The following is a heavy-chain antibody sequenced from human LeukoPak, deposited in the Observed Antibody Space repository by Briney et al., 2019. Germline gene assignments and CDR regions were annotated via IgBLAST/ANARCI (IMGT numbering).Heavy chain of an antibody. D-gene: IGHD6-19*01. CDR2: IYYSGST. CDR1: GGSISSNSYL. Sequence: PSETLSLTCTVSGGSISSNSYLWGWNRQPPGKGLEWIGCIYYSGSTYYNPSLKSRVTISVDMSKNHFSLELSSVTAADTAIYYCPREFCSSGWARWFDPWGQGILVTVSS. J-gene: IGHJ5*02. V-gene: IGHV4-39*07. CDR3: PREFCSSGWARWFDP.